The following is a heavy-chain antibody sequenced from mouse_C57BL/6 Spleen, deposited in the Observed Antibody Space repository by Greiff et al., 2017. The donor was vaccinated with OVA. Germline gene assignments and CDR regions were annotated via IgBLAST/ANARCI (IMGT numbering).Heavy chain of an antibody. D-gene: IGHD2-4*01. CDR3: ARHPYDYGYAY. Sequence: VQLQQSGPVLVKPGASVKMSCKASGYTFTDYYMNWVKQSHGKSLEWIGVINPYNGGTSYNQKFKGKATLTVDKSSSTAYMELNSLTSEDSAVYYCARHPYDYGYAYWGQGTLVTVSA. V-gene: IGHV1-19*01. J-gene: IGHJ3*01. CDR2: INPYNGGT. CDR1: GYTFTDYY.